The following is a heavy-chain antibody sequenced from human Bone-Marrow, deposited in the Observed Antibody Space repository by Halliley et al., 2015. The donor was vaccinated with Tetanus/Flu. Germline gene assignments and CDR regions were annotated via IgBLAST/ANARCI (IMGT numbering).Heavy chain of an antibody. Sequence: LEWMGMIYPGDPHTRYSPSFQGQVTISIDKSISTAYLQWRSLQASDTGIYFCARQIGNYAMDVWGQGTTVTVSS. D-gene: IGHD3-16*01. CDR2: IYPGDPHT. CDR3: ARQIGNYAMDV. J-gene: IGHJ6*02. V-gene: IGHV5-51*01.